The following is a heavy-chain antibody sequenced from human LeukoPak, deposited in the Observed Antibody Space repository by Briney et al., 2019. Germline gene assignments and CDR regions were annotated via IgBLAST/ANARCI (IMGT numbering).Heavy chain of an antibody. J-gene: IGHJ4*02. V-gene: IGHV4-30-2*01. D-gene: IGHD5-18*01. Sequence: PSETLSLTCTVSGGSISSGGYYWSWIRQPPGKGLEWIGYIYHSGSTYYNPSLKSRVTISVDRSKNQFSLMLSSVTAADTAVYYCARDVLGYSYGHYFDYWGQGTLVTVSS. CDR3: ARDVLGYSYGHYFDY. CDR2: IYHSGST. CDR1: GGSISSGGYY.